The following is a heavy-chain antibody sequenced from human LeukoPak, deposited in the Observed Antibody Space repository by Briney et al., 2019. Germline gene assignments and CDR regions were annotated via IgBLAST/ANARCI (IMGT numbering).Heavy chain of an antibody. V-gene: IGHV3-30*03. CDR3: ATLTGG. D-gene: IGHD3-16*01. J-gene: IGHJ4*02. CDR2: ISYDGSNK. CDR1: GFTFSSYG. Sequence: GGSLRLSCAASGFTFSSYGMHWVRQAPGKGLEWVAVISYDGSNKYYADSVKGRCTISRDNSKNTLYMQMNSLRAEDTAVYYCATLTGGWGQGTLVTVSS.